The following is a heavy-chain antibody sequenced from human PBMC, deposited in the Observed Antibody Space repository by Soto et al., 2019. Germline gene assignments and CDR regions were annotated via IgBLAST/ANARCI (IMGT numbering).Heavy chain of an antibody. CDR1: GDSISTVDYF. Sequence: SETLSLTCSVSGDSISTVDYFWAWIRQPPGQALEYIGYIYKSTTTYYNPSFESRVAISLDTSKSQFSLTVTSVTAADTAVYYCARGEDAFFYYGLDVWGQGITVTVSS. CDR3: ARGEDAFFYYGLDV. V-gene: IGHV4-30-4*01. J-gene: IGHJ6*02. CDR2: IYKSTTT.